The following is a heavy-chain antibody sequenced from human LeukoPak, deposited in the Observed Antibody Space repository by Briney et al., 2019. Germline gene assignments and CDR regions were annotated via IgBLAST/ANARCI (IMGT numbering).Heavy chain of an antibody. D-gene: IGHD2-2*01. CDR1: GGSISSYY. CDR2: IYHSGST. V-gene: IGHV4-59*12. J-gene: IGHJ5*02. Sequence: SETLSLTCTVSGGSISSYYWSWIRQPPGKGLEWIGYIYHSGSTYYNPSLKSRVTISVDRSKNQFSLKLSSVTAADTAVYYCARGDRYAVWFDPWGQGTLVTVSS. CDR3: ARGDRYAVWFDP.